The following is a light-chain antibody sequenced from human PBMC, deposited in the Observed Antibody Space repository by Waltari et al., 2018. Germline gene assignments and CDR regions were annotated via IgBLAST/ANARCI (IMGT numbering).Light chain of an antibody. J-gene: IGLJ3*02. CDR3: SSYTSSKGWV. V-gene: IGLV2-14*01. CDR2: EVS. CDR1: SSTVGGDNS. Sequence: HSSLTQPASVSGCPGPSRTIACSGTSSTVGGDNSASWYQKHPGKAPKLMIYEVSNRPSGVSNRFSGSKSGNTASLTISGLQAEDEADYYCSSYTSSKGWVFGGGTKLTVL.